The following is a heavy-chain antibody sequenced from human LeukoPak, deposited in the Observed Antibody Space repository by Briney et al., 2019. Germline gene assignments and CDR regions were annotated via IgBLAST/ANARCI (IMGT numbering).Heavy chain of an antibody. V-gene: IGHV3-11*01. J-gene: IGHJ6*02. CDR3: ARSGYSGYEECMDV. CDR1: GFTFSDYY. Sequence: PGGSLRLSCAASGFTFSDYYMSWVRQAPGKGLEWVSYISSSGSTIYYADSVKGRFTISRDNAKNSLYLQMNSLRAEDTAVYYCARSGYSGYEECMDVWGQGTTVTVSS. CDR2: ISSSGSTI. D-gene: IGHD5-12*01.